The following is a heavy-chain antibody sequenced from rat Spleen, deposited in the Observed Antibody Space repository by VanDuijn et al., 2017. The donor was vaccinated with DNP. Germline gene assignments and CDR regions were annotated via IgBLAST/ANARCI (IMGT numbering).Heavy chain of an antibody. CDR2: ISYNGGTP. CDR3: TRVPRWGGYRDVMDA. J-gene: IGHJ4*01. CDR1: GFTFSDYA. Sequence: EVQLVESGGGLVQPGRSLKLSCAASGFTFSDYAMAWVRQAPKKGLEWVATISYNGGTPYYRDSVKGRFSLSRDTAKSTLYLQMNSLRSEDTATYYCTRVPRWGGYRDVMDAWGQGASVTVSS. D-gene: IGHD1-11*01. V-gene: IGHV5-17*01.